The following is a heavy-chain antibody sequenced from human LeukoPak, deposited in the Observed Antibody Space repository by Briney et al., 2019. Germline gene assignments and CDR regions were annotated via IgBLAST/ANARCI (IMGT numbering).Heavy chain of an antibody. CDR2: IVVGSGNT. Sequence: ASVKVSCKASGFTFTSSAMQWVRQARGQRLEWIGWIVVGSGNTNYAQKFQERVTITRDMSTSTAYMELSSRRSEDTAVYYCAAPTDYFSGMDVWGEATTVTVCS. CDR3: AAPTDYFSGMDV. J-gene: IGHJ6*04. V-gene: IGHV1-58*02. CDR1: GFTFTSSA.